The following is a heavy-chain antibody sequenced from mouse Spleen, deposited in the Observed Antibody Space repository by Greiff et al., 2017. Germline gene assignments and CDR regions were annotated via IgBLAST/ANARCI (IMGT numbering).Heavy chain of an antibody. J-gene: IGHJ1*03. CDR1: GFSLTSYG. V-gene: IGHV2-2*01. D-gene: IGHD2-4*01. Sequence: QVQLQQSGPGLVQPSQSLSITCTVSGFSLTSYGVHWVRQSPGKGLEWLGVIWSGGSTDYNAAFISRLSISKDNSKSQVFFKMNSLQADDTAIYYCARCLYYDYGPYFDVWGTGTTVTVSS. CDR3: ARCLYYDYGPYFDV. CDR2: IWSGGST.